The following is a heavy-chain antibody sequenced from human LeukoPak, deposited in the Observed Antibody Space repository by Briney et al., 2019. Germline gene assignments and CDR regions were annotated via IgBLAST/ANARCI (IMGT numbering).Heavy chain of an antibody. J-gene: IGHJ4*02. D-gene: IGHD3-10*01. V-gene: IGHV1-2*06. CDR1: GYTFTGYY. Sequence: ALVKVSCKASGYTFTGYYLYWVRQAPGQGLEWMGRINPNSGDSNYAQKFQGRVTMTRDTSISTAYMELRRLRSDDTAVYYCVTYYYGSGSYYGGDYFDYWGQGTLVTVSS. CDR2: INPNSGDS. CDR3: VTYYYGSGSYYGGDYFDY.